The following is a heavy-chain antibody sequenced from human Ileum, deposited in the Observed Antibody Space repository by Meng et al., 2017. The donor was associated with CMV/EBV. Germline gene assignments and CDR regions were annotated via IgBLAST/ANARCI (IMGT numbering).Heavy chain of an antibody. CDR3: LLIAGTTEGGVDAFDV. V-gene: IGHV3-74*01. CDR2: VDSAGSGT. CDR1: GFTFSSDW. J-gene: IGHJ3*01. D-gene: IGHD1-26*01. Sequence: GGSLRLSCAASGFTFSSDWMHWVRQAPGKGLKWVALVDSAGSGTSYADSVKGRFTISRDNARNTLYLQMNCLRVEDTAVYYCLLIAGTTEGGVDAFDVWGQGTKVTVSS.